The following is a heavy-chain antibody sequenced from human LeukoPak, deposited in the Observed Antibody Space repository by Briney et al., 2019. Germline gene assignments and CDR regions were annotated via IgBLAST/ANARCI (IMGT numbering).Heavy chain of an antibody. CDR1: GYSISISNW. CDR2: IYYSGST. V-gene: IGHV4-28*01. CDR3: ARKRIAAAGTPEYYFDY. D-gene: IGHD6-13*01. Sequence: SDTLSLTCAVSGYSISISNWWSWIRQPPGKGLEWIGYIYYSGSTNYNPSLKSRVTISVDTSKNQFSLKLSSVTAADTAVYYCARKRIAAAGTPEYYFDYWGQGTLVTVSS. J-gene: IGHJ4*02.